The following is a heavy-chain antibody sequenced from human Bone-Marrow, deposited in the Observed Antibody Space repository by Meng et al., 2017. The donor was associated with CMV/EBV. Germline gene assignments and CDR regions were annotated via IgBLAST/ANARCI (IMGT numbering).Heavy chain of an antibody. CDR1: GFTFSSYA. CDR2: ISYDGSNK. Sequence: LSLTCAASGFTFSSYAMHWVRQAPGKGLEWVAVISYDGSNKYNADSVKGRFTISRDNSKNTLYLQMNSLRAEDTAVYYCARDGSQLLYDGLQHWFDPWGQGTLVTVSS. J-gene: IGHJ5*02. V-gene: IGHV3-30*04. CDR3: ARDGSQLLYDGLQHWFDP. D-gene: IGHD2-2*02.